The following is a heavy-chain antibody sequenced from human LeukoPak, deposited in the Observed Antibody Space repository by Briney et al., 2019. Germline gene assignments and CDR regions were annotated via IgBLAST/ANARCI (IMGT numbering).Heavy chain of an antibody. V-gene: IGHV3-7*01. CDR2: IKRDGSEK. D-gene: IGHD3-9*01. Sequence: PGGSLKLSCAASGLTFSSYWMRWVRQAPGKGLEWVANIKRDGSEKYYVDSVKGRFTISRDNAKNSLYLQMNSLRAEDTAVYYCARADYDILTGYYQYYYYMDVWGKGTTVTVSS. J-gene: IGHJ6*03. CDR3: ARADYDILTGYYQYYYYMDV. CDR1: GLTFSSYW.